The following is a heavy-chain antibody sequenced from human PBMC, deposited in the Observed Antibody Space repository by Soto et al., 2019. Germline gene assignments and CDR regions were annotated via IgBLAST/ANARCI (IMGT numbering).Heavy chain of an antibody. V-gene: IGHV4-59*08. CDR1: GGSISSCY. CDR3: SRHYSAYSISDWFDH. Sequence: QVQLQESGPGLVKPSETLSLTCTVSGGSISSCYWSWIWQRPGQGLEWNGYIFYSGSTNYNPSLKNRLTISSATSKNKFSLKLSSVTAADTAVYYCSRHYSAYSISDWFDHWGQGTLVTVSS. J-gene: IGHJ5*02. CDR2: IFYSGST. D-gene: IGHD6-6*01.